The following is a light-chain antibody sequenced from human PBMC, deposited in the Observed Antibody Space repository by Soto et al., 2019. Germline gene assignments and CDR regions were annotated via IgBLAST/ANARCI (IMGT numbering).Light chain of an antibody. CDR3: QQYNSYS. CDR2: KAY. V-gene: IGKV1-5*03. Sequence: DIQMTQSPSTLSASVGDRVTITCRASQSISSWLAWYQQKPGKDPKLLIYKAYSLESGVPSRFSGSGSGTECTLTISSLQADDFATYYCQQYNSYSFGQGTKLEIK. CDR1: QSISSW. J-gene: IGKJ2*01.